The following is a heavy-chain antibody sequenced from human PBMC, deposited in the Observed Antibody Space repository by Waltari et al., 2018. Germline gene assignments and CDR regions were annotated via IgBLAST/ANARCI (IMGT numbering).Heavy chain of an antibody. Sequence: EVQLVESGGGLVKPGGSLRLSCAASGFTFSNAWMSWVRQAPGKGLEWVGRIKSKTDGGTTDYAAPVKGRFTISRDDSKNTLYLQMDRLRVEDTAVYFCARKWDASGSNFPDYYYVHGMDVWGQGTTVTVSS. V-gene: IGHV3-15*01. CDR2: IKSKTDGGTT. CDR3: ARKWDASGSNFPDYYYVHGMDV. J-gene: IGHJ6*02. D-gene: IGHD6-25*01. CDR1: GFTFSNAW.